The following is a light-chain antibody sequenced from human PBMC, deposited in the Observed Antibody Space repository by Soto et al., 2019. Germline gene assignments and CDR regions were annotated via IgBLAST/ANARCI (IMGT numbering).Light chain of an antibody. CDR2: GAS. CDR3: QQFNSWPRT. V-gene: IGKV3-15*01. Sequence: IVMTQSPATVSGSPGERVTLSCRASQGVSGNVAWYHQKPGQPPRLLVYGASTTATDIPARFFGSGSETDFTLTITRLQSEDFGIYYCQQFNSWPRTFGQGTKVEIK. J-gene: IGKJ1*01. CDR1: QGVSGN.